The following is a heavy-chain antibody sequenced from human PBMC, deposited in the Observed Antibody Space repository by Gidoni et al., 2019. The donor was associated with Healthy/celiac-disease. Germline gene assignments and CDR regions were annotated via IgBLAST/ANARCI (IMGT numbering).Heavy chain of an antibody. Sequence: EVHLVQSGAEVNKPGESLQISCTGSGYSFPSYWIGWVRQMPGKGLEWMGIIYPGDSDTRYSPSFQGQVTISADKSISTAYLQWSSLKASDTAMYYCATHYDILTGYYYFDYWGQGTLVTVSS. CDR2: IYPGDSDT. CDR1: GYSFPSYW. D-gene: IGHD3-9*01. J-gene: IGHJ4*02. CDR3: ATHYDILTGYYYFDY. V-gene: IGHV5-51*01.